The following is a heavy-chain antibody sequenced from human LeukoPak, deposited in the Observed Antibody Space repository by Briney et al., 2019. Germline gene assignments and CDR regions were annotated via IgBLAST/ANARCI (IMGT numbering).Heavy chain of an antibody. CDR1: GFTFSSYR. J-gene: IGHJ4*02. CDR2: ISSSSSTI. V-gene: IGHV3-48*01. Sequence: GGSLRLSCAASGFTFSSYRMNWVRQAPGKGLEWVSYISSSSSTIYYADCGKGRFTISRDNAKNALYLQMNGLRAEDTAVYYCARDSQSTVVRGDFDYWGQGTLATVSS. CDR3: ARDSQSTVVRGDFDY. D-gene: IGHD4-23*01.